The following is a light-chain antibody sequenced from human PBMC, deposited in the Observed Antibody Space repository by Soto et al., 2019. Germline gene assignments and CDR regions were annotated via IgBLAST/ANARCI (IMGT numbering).Light chain of an antibody. Sequence: QSVLTQPPSASATPGQTVTISCSGRYSNIGSNFVSWYQRLPGTAPKLLIYSINQRPSGVPDRFSGSKSGTSASLTVSGLQSEGEADYFCSSWDDSLDGPVFGGGTQLTVL. CDR2: SIN. CDR3: SSWDDSLDGPV. CDR1: YSNIGSNF. J-gene: IGLJ3*02. V-gene: IGLV1-44*01.